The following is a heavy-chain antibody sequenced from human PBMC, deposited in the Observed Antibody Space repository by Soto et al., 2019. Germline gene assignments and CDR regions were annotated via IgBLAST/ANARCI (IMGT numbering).Heavy chain of an antibody. V-gene: IGHV4-31*03. CDR3: ARGFRRQGGMDV. CDR2: IYYGGST. J-gene: IGHJ6*02. CDR1: GGSISSGGYY. Sequence: SETLSLTCTVSGGSISSGGYYWSWIRQHPGKGLEWIGYIYYGGSTYYNPSLKSRVTISVDTSKNQFSLKLSSVTAADAAVYYCARGFRRQGGMDVWGQGTTVTVSS.